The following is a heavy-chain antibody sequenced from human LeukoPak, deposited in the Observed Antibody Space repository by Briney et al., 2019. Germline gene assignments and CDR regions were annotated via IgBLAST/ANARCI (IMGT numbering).Heavy chain of an antibody. V-gene: IGHV3-9*01. Sequence: PGGSLRLSCAASGFTFDDYAMHWVRQAPGKGLEWVSGISWNSGSIGYADSVKGRFTISRDNAKNSLHLQMNSLRAEDTALYYCAKDSAPYYGSSGYYYVGFDYWGQGTLVTVSS. CDR1: GFTFDDYA. D-gene: IGHD3-22*01. CDR3: AKDSAPYYGSSGYYYVGFDY. CDR2: ISWNSGSI. J-gene: IGHJ4*02.